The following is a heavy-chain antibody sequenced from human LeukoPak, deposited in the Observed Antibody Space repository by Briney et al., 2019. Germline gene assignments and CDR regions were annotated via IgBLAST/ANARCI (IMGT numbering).Heavy chain of an antibody. V-gene: IGHV3-30*03. D-gene: IGHD1-14*01. CDR1: AFTYSSYG. Sequence: GGSLRLSCAASAFTYSSYGMHWVRQAPGKGLEWVAVISYDGSNKYNGDSVKGRFTISRDNSKNTLSLQMNGLRAEDTAVYYCARDPKWNHVGYYYMDVWGKGTTVTVSS. CDR3: ARDPKWNHVGYYYMDV. J-gene: IGHJ6*03. CDR2: ISYDGSNK.